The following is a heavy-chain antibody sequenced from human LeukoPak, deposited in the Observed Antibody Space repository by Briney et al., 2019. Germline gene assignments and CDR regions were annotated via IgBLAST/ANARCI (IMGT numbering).Heavy chain of an antibody. CDR2: IYTSGST. CDR3: ARDWDDILTGSFDI. CDR1: GGSISSYY. V-gene: IGHV4-4*07. D-gene: IGHD3-9*01. Sequence: SETLSLTCTVSGGSISSYYWSWIRQPAGKGLEWIGRIYTSGSTNYNPSPKSRVTMSVDTSKNQFSLKLSSVTAADTAVYYCARDWDDILTGSFDIWGQGTMVTVSS. J-gene: IGHJ3*02.